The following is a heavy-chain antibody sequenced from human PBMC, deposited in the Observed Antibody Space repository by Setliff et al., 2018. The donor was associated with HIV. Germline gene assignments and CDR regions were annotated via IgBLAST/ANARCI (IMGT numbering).Heavy chain of an antibody. Sequence: ASVKVSCKVSGYTLTELSIHWVRQAPGKGLEWMGGSDPEDDETIYAQKFQGRVTMTRDTSINTAYLEFSGLRSDDTAVYYCARQLSNSLDFWGQGALVTVSS. CDR1: GYTLTELS. CDR3: ARQLSNSLDF. D-gene: IGHD1-1*01. V-gene: IGHV1-24*01. CDR2: SDPEDDET. J-gene: IGHJ4*02.